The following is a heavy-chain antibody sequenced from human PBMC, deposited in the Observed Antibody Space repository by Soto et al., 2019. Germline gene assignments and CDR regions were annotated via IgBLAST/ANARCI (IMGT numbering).Heavy chain of an antibody. CDR1: GGSISSGDYY. CDR2: IYYSGST. Sequence: PSETLSLTCTVSGGSISSGDYYWSWIRQPPGKGLEWIGYIYYSGSTYYNPSLKSRVTISVDTSKNQSSLKLSSVTAADTAVYYCARVSGANNWFDPWGQGTLVTVSS. V-gene: IGHV4-30-4*01. CDR3: ARVSGANNWFDP. D-gene: IGHD6-25*01. J-gene: IGHJ5*02.